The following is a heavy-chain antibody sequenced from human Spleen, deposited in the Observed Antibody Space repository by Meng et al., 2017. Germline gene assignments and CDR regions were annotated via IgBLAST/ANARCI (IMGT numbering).Heavy chain of an antibody. CDR1: GGTFSSYA. V-gene: IGHV1-69*06. Sequence: QVQLVQAGAEVKKPGSSVKVSCKASGGTFSSYAISWVRQAPGQGLEWMGGIIPIFGTANYAQKFQGRVTMTRDTSISTAYMELSRLRSDDTAVYYCAREGLTGDFDYWGQGTLVTVSS. CDR3: AREGLTGDFDY. J-gene: IGHJ4*02. D-gene: IGHD7-27*01. CDR2: IIPIFGTA.